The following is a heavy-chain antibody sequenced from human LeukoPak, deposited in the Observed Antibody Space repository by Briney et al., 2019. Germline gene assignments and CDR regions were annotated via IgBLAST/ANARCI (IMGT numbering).Heavy chain of an antibody. V-gene: IGHV3-21*01. CDR3: ARVMGYCSSTSCYEGGTYYYYMDV. D-gene: IGHD2-2*01. CDR2: ISSSSSYI. Sequence: KPGGSLRLSCAASGFTFSSYSMNWVRQAPGKGLEWVSSISSSSSYIYYADSVKGRFTISRDNAKNSLYLQMNSLRAEDTAVYYCARVMGYCSSTSCYEGGTYYYYMDVWGKGTTVTVSS. J-gene: IGHJ6*03. CDR1: GFTFSSYS.